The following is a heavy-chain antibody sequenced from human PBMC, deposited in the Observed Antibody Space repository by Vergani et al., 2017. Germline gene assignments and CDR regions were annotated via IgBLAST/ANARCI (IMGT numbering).Heavy chain of an antibody. Sequence: QVQLQQSGPGLLKPSETLSLTCAVSGGSLSGYYWSWIRLAPGKGLEWIGEINHSGTINYNPTLKSPFTVSIDTSRVHFSLKLRSVVAAATAVYFCARPAEKWKTLLRDDLDVWGQGTFVTVSP. D-gene: IGHD1-1*01. J-gene: IGHJ3*01. CDR3: ARPAEKWKTLLRDDLDV. CDR2: INHSGTI. V-gene: IGHV4-34*01. CDR1: GGSLSGYY.